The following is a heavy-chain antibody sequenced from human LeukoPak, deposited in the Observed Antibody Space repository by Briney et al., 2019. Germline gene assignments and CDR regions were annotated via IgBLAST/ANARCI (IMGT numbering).Heavy chain of an antibody. Sequence: GGSLRLSCAASGFNFNKYDMTWARQAPGKGLEWVSTITGRSDKTYYTDSVKGRFVTSKDNSKDTLYLQMNSLRAEDTALYYCAKGGWLDDLGQGALVTVSS. V-gene: IGHV3-23*01. CDR1: GFNFNKYD. CDR2: ITGRSDKT. D-gene: IGHD6-19*01. CDR3: AKGGWLDD. J-gene: IGHJ4*02.